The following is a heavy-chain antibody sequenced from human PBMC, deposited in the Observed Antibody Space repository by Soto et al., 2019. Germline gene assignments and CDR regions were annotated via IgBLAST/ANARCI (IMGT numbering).Heavy chain of an antibody. D-gene: IGHD3-16*01. CDR3: ARSLGRRQVFTFDYGLDV. J-gene: IGHJ6*02. CDR2: SSSSGGYT. Sequence: QVQLVESGGGLVEPGGSLRLSCAASGFSVGDYYMTWIRQAPGKGLEWLSYSSSSGGYTNYEDSVKGRFTISRDNARNSLYLEMDRLRAEDTAVYFCARSLGRRQVFTFDYGLDVWGQGTTVTVSS. CDR1: GFSVGDYY. V-gene: IGHV3-11*06.